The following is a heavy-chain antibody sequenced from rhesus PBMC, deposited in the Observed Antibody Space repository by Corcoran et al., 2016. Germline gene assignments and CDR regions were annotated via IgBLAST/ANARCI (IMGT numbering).Heavy chain of an antibody. CDR1: GFTFDDYA. J-gene: IGHJ4*01. CDR2: ISWSGVST. D-gene: IGHD3-3*01. Sequence: EVQLVESGGGVVQPGGSLRLSCAASGFTFDDYAMPWVRQAPGKVLDWVSVISWSGVSTDSAASVKGQYTISRDNAKNYLYLQMGSLRAEDTALYYCAREVMGYNIWTGFDYWGQGVLVTVSS. CDR3: AREVMGYNIWTGFDY. V-gene: IGHV3-201*01.